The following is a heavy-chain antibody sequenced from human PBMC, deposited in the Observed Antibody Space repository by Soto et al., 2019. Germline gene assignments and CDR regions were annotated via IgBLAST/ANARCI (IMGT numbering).Heavy chain of an antibody. CDR3: ARHDGFSSGWIFDY. Sequence: SETLSLTCTVSGGSISSSSYYWGRIRQPPGKTLEWIGTIYYHGNTYSNPSLKSRVTISVDTSNNQLSLKLRSVTAADTAVYYCARHDGFSSGWIFDYWGHGTLVTVSS. V-gene: IGHV4-39*01. CDR1: GGSISSSSYY. D-gene: IGHD6-19*01. J-gene: IGHJ4*01. CDR2: IYYHGNT.